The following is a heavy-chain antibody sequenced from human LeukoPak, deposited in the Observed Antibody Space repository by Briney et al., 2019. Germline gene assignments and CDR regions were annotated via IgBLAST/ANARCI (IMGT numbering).Heavy chain of an antibody. Sequence: SETLSLTCTVSGGSISSYYWSWIRQPPGKGLEWIGYIYYSGSTNYNPSLKSRVTISVDTSKNQFSLKLSSVTAADTAVYYCARGQYCSGGSCLDPWGQGTLVTVSS. CDR2: IYYSGST. V-gene: IGHV4-59*01. D-gene: IGHD2-15*01. CDR3: ARGQYCSGGSCLDP. J-gene: IGHJ5*02. CDR1: GGSISSYY.